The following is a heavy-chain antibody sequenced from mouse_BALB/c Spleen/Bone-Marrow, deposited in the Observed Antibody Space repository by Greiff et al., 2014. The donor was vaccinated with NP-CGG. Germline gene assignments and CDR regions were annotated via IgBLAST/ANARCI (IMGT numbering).Heavy chain of an antibody. Sequence: EVKLMESGGGLVQPGGSLRLSCATSGSTFTDYYMSWVRQPPGKALEWLGFIRNKAKGYTTDYSASVKGRFTISRDNSQSISYLQMNTLRAEDSATYYCARDENVGIYWYFDVWGAGTTVTVSS. V-gene: IGHV7-3*02. CDR2: IRNKAKGYTT. CDR3: ARDENVGIYWYFDV. CDR1: GSTFTDYY. J-gene: IGHJ1*01.